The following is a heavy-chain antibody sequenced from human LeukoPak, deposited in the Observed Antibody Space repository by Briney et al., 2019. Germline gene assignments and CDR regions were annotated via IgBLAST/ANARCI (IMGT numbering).Heavy chain of an antibody. CDR3: ARQNDFRLDY. Sequence: PGESLRISCKGSGYTFSSYWVGWVRQMPGKGLEWMGIIYPGDSDTRYSPSLQGQVTISVDTSIGTAYLQWSSLKASDTAIYYCARQNDFRLDYWGQGTLVTVSS. J-gene: IGHJ4*02. CDR2: IYPGDSDT. CDR1: GYTFSSYW. V-gene: IGHV5-51*01. D-gene: IGHD3-3*01.